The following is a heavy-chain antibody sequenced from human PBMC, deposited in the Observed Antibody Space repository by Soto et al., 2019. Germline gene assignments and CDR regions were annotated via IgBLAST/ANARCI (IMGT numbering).Heavy chain of an antibody. V-gene: IGHV6-1*01. CDR2: TYYRSKWYN. CDR3: ARVTVSSGWYPNYFDY. Sequence: SQTLSLTCAISGDSVSSNSAAWNWIRQSPSRSLEWLGRTYYRSKWYNDYAVSVKSRITINPDTSKNQFSLQLDSVTPEDTAVYYCARVTVSSGWYPNYFDYWGQGTLVTVSS. CDR1: GDSVSSNSAA. D-gene: IGHD6-19*01. J-gene: IGHJ4*02.